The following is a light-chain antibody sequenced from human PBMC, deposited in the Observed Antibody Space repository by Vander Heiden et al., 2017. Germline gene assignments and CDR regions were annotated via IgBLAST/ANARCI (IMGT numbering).Light chain of an antibody. V-gene: IGLV3-21*02. CDR2: DDS. Sequence: SYVLTPPPPVSVAPGQTARITWGGNNIGSKSVHWYQQKPGQAPVLVVYDDSDRPSGIPERFSGSNSGNTATLTSSRVEAGDEADYYCQVWDSSSDHVVFGGGTKLTVL. J-gene: IGLJ2*01. CDR3: QVWDSSSDHVV. CDR1: NIGSKS.